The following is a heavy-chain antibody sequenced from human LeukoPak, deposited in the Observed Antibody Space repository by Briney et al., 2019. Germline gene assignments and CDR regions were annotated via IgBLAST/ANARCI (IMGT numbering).Heavy chain of an antibody. Sequence: PGRSLRLSCAASGFTFSSYGMHWVRQAPGKGLEWVAVISYDGSNKYYADSVKGRFTISRDNSKNTLYLQMNSLRAEDTAVYYCARYGNGAWLAHYSFDIWGQGTMVTVSS. CDR2: ISYDGSNK. CDR3: ARYGNGAWLAHYSFDI. CDR1: GFTFSSYG. J-gene: IGHJ3*02. D-gene: IGHD6-19*01. V-gene: IGHV3-30*03.